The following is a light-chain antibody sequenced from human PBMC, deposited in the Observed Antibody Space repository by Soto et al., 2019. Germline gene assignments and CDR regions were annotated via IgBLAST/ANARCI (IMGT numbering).Light chain of an antibody. CDR3: CSYTDIALDVV. CDR1: SSDIGDYDY. CDR2: DVT. J-gene: IGLJ2*01. V-gene: IGLV2-14*01. Sequence: QSVLTQPASVSGSPGQSITISCTGTSSDIGDYDYVSWYQHLPGKAPKLLIFDVTHRPSGVSDRFSGSKSGNTASLTISGVRPEDEAEYYCCSYTDIALDVVFGGGTKVTVL.